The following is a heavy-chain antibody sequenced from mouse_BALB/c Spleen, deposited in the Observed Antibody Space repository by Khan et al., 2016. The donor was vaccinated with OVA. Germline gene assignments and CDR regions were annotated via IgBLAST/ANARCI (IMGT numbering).Heavy chain of an antibody. D-gene: IGHD2-3*01. J-gene: IGHJ2*01. CDR2: ISTYSGNT. CDR3: TRPAYDGYYDY. Sequence: QLQLEESGPELVRPGVSVKISCKGSGYTFTDYAMHWVKQSHAKSLEWIGPISTYSGNTNYKQKFKGKATMTVDKSSSTAYMELARLTSEDSAIYYCTRPAYDGYYDYWGQGTTLTVSS. CDR1: GYTFTDYA. V-gene: IGHV1S137*01.